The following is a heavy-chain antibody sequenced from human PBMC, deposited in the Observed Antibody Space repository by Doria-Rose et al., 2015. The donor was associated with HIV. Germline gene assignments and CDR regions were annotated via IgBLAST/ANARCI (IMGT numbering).Heavy chain of an antibody. CDR3: ARIKSSRWYHKYYFDF. D-gene: IGHD6-13*01. Sequence: QVTLKEFGPVLVKPTETLTLTCTVSGVSLSSPGMGVSWIRQPPGKALEWLANIFSDDESSYKPSLKSRLTISRGTSKSQVVLTMTDMDPVDTATYYCARIKSSRWYHKYYFDFWGQGTLVIVSA. CDR1: GVSLSSPGMG. V-gene: IGHV2-26*01. CDR2: IFSDDES. J-gene: IGHJ4*02.